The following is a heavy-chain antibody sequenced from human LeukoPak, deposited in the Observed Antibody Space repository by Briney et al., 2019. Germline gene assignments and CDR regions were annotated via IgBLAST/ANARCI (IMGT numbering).Heavy chain of an antibody. CDR1: GYTFTNYY. D-gene: IGHD6-6*01. CDR3: ATKIAARPQNDYYYYMDV. J-gene: IGHJ6*03. Sequence: ASVKVSCKASGYTFTNYYMHWVRQAPGQGLEWMGWINPNSGGTSYAQKFQGRVTMTRDMSTSTVYMELSSLRSEDTAVYYCATKIAARPQNDYYYYMDVWGKGTTVTVSS. V-gene: IGHV1-46*01. CDR2: INPNSGGT.